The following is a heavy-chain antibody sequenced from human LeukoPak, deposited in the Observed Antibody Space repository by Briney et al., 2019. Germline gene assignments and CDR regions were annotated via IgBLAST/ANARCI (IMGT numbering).Heavy chain of an antibody. CDR3: AREHIAAAGAGDYYGMDV. J-gene: IGHJ6*02. Sequence: SVKVSCKASGYTFTSYGISWVRQAPGQGLEWMGGIIPIFGTANYAQKFQGRVTITADESTSTAYMELSSLRSEDTAVYYCAREHIAAAGAGDYYGMDVWGQGTTVTVSS. CDR2: IIPIFGTA. D-gene: IGHD6-13*01. V-gene: IGHV1-69*13. CDR1: GYTFTSYG.